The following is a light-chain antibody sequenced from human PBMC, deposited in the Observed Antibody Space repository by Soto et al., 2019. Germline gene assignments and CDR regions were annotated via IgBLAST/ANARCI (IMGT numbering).Light chain of an antibody. J-gene: IGKJ5*01. V-gene: IGKV1-12*01. CDR3: QQANSFRIT. CDR2: GAS. Sequence: DIQMTQSPSSLSASVGDRVTITCRASQDVGKWLAWYQQKPGKAPTLLIHGASSLQSGVPPRYSGSGYGTDFTLTISSLQPEDFATYYCQQANSFRITVGQGSRMESK. CDR1: QDVGKW.